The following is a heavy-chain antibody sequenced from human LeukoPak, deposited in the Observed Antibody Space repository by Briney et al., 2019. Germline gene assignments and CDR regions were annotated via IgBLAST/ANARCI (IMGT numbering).Heavy chain of an antibody. J-gene: IGHJ4*02. Sequence: GGSLRLSCSASGFTFGTSAMSWVRQAPGKALEWVSSINPRSNFIDYAGSVRGRFTISRDNARNSLYLQMNSLRAEDTAVYYCATPGRPQDSSGYYYYAYWGQGTLVTVSS. CDR2: INPRSNFI. CDR1: GFTFGTSA. CDR3: ATPGRPQDSSGYYYYAY. V-gene: IGHV3-21*06. D-gene: IGHD3-22*01.